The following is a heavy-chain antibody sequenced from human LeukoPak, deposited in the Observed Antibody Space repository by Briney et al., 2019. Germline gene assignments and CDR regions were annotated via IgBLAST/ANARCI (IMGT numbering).Heavy chain of an antibody. Sequence: GGSLRLSCAASGFTFSTYGMTWVRQAPGTGLEWVSAISGRDDNTYYADSVKGRFSISRDNSKNTVHLQMNSLRVEDTAVFYCAKRVAYSSGYYWDYWGQGTLVTVSS. D-gene: IGHD6-19*01. CDR3: AKRVAYSSGYYWDY. CDR2: ISGRDDNT. J-gene: IGHJ4*02. CDR1: GFTFSTYG. V-gene: IGHV3-23*01.